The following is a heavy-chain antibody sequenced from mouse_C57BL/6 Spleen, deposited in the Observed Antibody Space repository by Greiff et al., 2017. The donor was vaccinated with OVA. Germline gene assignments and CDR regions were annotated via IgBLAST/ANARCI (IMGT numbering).Heavy chain of an antibody. CDR2: ISSGSSTI. CDR1: GFTFSDYG. CDR3: ARDYYGSSYVRYFDV. V-gene: IGHV5-17*01. Sequence: DVKLVESGGGLVKPGGSLKLSCAASGFTFSDYGMHWVRQAPEKGLEWVAYISSGSSTIYYADTVKGRFTISRDNAKNTLFLQMTSLRSEDTAMYYCARDYYGSSYVRYFDVWGTGTTVTVSS. D-gene: IGHD1-1*01. J-gene: IGHJ1*03.